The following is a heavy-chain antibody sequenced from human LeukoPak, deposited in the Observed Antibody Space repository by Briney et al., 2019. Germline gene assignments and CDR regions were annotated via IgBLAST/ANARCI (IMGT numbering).Heavy chain of an antibody. V-gene: IGHV3-7*01. CDR3: ARDHRQWSGGHGDYYYGMDV. J-gene: IGHJ6*02. CDR1: GFTFRDYW. D-gene: IGHD4-23*01. CDR2: IKEDGSQK. Sequence: GGSLRLSCAASGFTFRDYWMSWVRQSPGKGLEWVANIKEDGSQKYDVDSVRGRFTISRDNAKNSLFLQMDSLRAEDTAVYYCARDHRQWSGGHGDYYYGMDVWGQGTTVTVSS.